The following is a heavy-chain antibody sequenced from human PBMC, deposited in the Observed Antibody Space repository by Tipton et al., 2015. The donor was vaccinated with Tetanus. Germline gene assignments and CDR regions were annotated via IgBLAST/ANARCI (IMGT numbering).Heavy chain of an antibody. CDR1: GGPVNSDDYY. CDR2: IFHTGGA. Sequence: TLSLTCTVSGGPVNSDDYYWTWIRQHPGKGLDWIGYIFHTGGADYNPSLKSRATISIDTSKNQFSPRLTSVTVADTAVYYCARDPGIASAGLWFDPWGQGTLVTVSS. D-gene: IGHD6-13*01. J-gene: IGHJ5*02. V-gene: IGHV4-31*03. CDR3: ARDPGIASAGLWFDP.